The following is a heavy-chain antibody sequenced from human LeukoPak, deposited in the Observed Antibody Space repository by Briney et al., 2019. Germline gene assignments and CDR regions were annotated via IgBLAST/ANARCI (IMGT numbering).Heavy chain of an antibody. D-gene: IGHD3-10*01. CDR3: AYQGEFRAFDY. Sequence: GGPLRLSCAASGCTFSSYSMNWVRQAPGKGLEWVSYISSSSSTIYYADSVKGRFTISRDNAKNSLYLQMNSLRAEDTAVYYCAYQGEFRAFDYWGQGTLVTVSS. J-gene: IGHJ4*02. V-gene: IGHV3-48*01. CDR2: ISSSSSTI. CDR1: GCTFSSYS.